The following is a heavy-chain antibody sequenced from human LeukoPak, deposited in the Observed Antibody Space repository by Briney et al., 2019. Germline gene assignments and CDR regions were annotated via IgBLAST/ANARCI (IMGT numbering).Heavy chain of an antibody. CDR2: ISWNSGSI. J-gene: IGHJ4*02. D-gene: IGHD5-24*01. CDR1: GFTFSDYN. Sequence: GGSLRLSCAASGFTFSDYNMNWVRQAPGKGLEWVSGISWNSGSIGYADSVKGRFTISRDNAKNSLYLQMNSLRAEDTALYYCARGRRWLQYFDYWGQGTLVTVSS. V-gene: IGHV3-9*01. CDR3: ARGRRWLQYFDY.